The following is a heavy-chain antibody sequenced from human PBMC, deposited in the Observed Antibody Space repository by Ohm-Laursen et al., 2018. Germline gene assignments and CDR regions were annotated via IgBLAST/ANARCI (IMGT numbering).Heavy chain of an antibody. V-gene: IGHV3-21*04. D-gene: IGHD1-14*01. CDR2: ISSSSSYI. J-gene: IGHJ4*02. CDR1: GFTFSSYS. Sequence: SLRLSCAASGFTFSSYSMNWVRQAPGKGLEWVSSISSSSSYIYYADSVKGRFTISRDNAKNSLYLQMNSLRAEDTALYYCASNADTTGFDYWGQGTLVTVSS. CDR3: ASNADTTGFDY.